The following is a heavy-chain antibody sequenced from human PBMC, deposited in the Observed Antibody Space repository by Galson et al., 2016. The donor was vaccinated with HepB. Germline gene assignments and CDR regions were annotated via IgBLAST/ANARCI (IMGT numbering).Heavy chain of an antibody. CDR1: GGSLSGYY. J-gene: IGHJ5*02. Sequence: ETLSLTCAVSGGSLSGYYWSWIRQPPGKGLEWIGEIGHSGTTNYNPSLKTRLTISVDTSKDQFSLKLSSVTAADTAVYYCARVMPWQVGELDTRPANWFDPWGPGTLLSVSS. CDR2: IGHSGTT. CDR3: ARVMPWQVGELDTRPANWFDP. D-gene: IGHD1-7*01. V-gene: IGHV4-34*01.